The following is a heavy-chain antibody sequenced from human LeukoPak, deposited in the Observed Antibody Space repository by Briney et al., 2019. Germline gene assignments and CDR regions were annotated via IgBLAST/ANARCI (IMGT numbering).Heavy chain of an antibody. CDR2: ICTVGDP. CDR1: GFTFSRYD. D-gene: IGHD3-22*01. CDR3: AKDRDYYDSSAYYASGRGADY. V-gene: IGHV3-13*05. J-gene: IGHJ4*02. Sequence: GGSLRLSCAASGFTFSRYDMHWVRQATGKGLEWVSAICTVGDPYYPGPVKGRFTISRDNSKNTLYLQMNSLRAEDTAVYYCAKDRDYYDSSAYYASGRGADYWGQGTLVTVSS.